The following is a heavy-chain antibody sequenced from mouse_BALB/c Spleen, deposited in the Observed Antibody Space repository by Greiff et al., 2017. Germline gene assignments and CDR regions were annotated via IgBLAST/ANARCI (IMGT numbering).Heavy chain of an antibody. CDR3: GREDYYGSSYFDY. D-gene: IGHD1-1*01. CDR1: GYSFTGYY. Sequence: LVKTGASVKISCKASGYSFTGYYMHWVKQSHGKSLEWIGYISCYNGATSYNQKFKGKATFTVDTSSSTAYMQFNSLTSEDSAVYYCGREDYYGSSYFDYWGQGTTLTVSS. CDR2: ISCYNGAT. V-gene: IGHV1S34*01. J-gene: IGHJ2*01.